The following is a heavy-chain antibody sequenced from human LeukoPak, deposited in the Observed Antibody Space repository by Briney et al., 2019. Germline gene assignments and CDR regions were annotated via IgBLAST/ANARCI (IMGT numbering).Heavy chain of an antibody. CDR2: IYHSGGT. CDR3: ARDRGYGDSFDY. CDR1: GGSISSSSYY. Sequence: SETLSLTCTVSGGSISSSSYYWGWTRQPPGKGLVWIGEIYHSGGTNYNPSLKSRVTISVDKSKNQFSLKLSSVTAADTAVYYCARDRGYGDSFDYWGQGTLVTVSS. D-gene: IGHD4-17*01. V-gene: IGHV4-39*07. J-gene: IGHJ4*02.